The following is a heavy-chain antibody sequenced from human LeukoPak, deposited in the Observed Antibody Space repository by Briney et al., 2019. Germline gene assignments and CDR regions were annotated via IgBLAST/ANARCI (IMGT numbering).Heavy chain of an antibody. Sequence: GGSLRLSCTASGFTFSSYSMNWVRQAPGKGLEWVSSISTSSSYIYYADSVKGRFTISRDNARNSLYLQRNTLRAEDTAVYSCARVADGVSSNSRGWFDPWGQGTLVTVSS. CDR1: GFTFSSYS. V-gene: IGHV3-21*01. CDR3: ARVADGVSSNSRGWFDP. CDR2: ISTSSSYI. J-gene: IGHJ5*02. D-gene: IGHD2-15*01.